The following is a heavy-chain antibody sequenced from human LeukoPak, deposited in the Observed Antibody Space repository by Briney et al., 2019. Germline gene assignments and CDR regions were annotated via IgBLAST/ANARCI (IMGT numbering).Heavy chain of an antibody. J-gene: IGHJ4*02. V-gene: IGHV3-74*01. Sequence: GGSLRLSCAASGFTFSDYAMHWVRQAPGKGLVWVSRINSDGSSTSYADSVKRRFTISRDNAKNTLYLQMNSLRAEDTAVYYCARDLADYGDTRDYWGQGTLVTVSS. CDR3: ARDLADYGDTRDY. CDR2: INSDGSST. D-gene: IGHD4-17*01. CDR1: GFTFSDYA.